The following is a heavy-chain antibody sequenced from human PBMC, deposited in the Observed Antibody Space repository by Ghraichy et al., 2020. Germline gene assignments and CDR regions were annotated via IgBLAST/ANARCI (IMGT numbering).Heavy chain of an antibody. V-gene: IGHV1-18*01. CDR3: ARVHFYDRSGFHYYLDY. D-gene: IGHD3-22*01. Sequence: ASVKVSCKASGYTFTRSGISWVRQAPGQGLEWMGWISGYNGDMSYAQSLQGRVTMTTATSTNTSYMELRSLRSDDTAVYYCARVHFYDRSGFHYYLDYWGQGTLVTVSS. CDR2: ISGYNGDM. J-gene: IGHJ4*02. CDR1: GYTFTRSG.